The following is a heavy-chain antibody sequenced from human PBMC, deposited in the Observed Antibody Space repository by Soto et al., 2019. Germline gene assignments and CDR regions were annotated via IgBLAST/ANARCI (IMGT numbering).Heavy chain of an antibody. V-gene: IGHV1-46*03. CDR2: INPSGGST. CDR1: GYTFTSYY. Sequence: ASVKVSCKASGYTFTSYYMHWVRQAPGQGLEWMGIINPSGGSTSYAQKFQGRVTMTRDTSTSTVYMELSSLRSEDTAVYYCAKVPSYYGSGSYHPGYAFDIWGQGTMVTVSS. D-gene: IGHD3-10*01. CDR3: AKVPSYYGSGSYHPGYAFDI. J-gene: IGHJ3*02.